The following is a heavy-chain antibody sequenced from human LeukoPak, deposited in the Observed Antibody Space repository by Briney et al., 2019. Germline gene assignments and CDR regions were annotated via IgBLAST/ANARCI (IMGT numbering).Heavy chain of an antibody. J-gene: IGHJ4*02. V-gene: IGHV3-11*04. CDR3: ASGYDSSGYYYSEFDY. D-gene: IGHD3-22*01. Sequence: LSLTCTVSGDSISSSDYYWGWIRQPPGKGLEWVSYISSSGSTIYYADSVKGRFTISRDNAKNSLYLQMNSLRAEDTAVYYCASGYDSSGYYYSEFDYWGQGTQVTVSS. CDR1: GDSISSSDYY. CDR2: ISSSGSTI.